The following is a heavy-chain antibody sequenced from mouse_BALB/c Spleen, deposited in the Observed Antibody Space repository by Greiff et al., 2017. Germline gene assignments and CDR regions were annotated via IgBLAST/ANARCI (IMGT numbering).Heavy chain of an antibody. D-gene: IGHD1-1*01. CDR2: IISGGSYT. J-gene: IGHJ3*01. CDR1: GFTFSSYT. V-gene: IGHV5-6-4*01. Sequence: EVQLVESGGGLVKPGGSLKLSCAATGFTFSSYTMSWVRQTPEKRLEWVATIISGGSYTYYPDSVKGRFTISRDNAKNTLYLQMSSLKSEDTAMYYCTRDVATVVDAYWGQGTLVTVSA. CDR3: TRDVATVVDAY.